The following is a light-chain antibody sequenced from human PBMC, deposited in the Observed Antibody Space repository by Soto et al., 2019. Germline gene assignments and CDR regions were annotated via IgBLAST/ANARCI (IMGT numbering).Light chain of an antibody. CDR2: AAS. V-gene: IGKV1-39*01. J-gene: IGKJ2*01. Sequence: DIQMTQSPSSLSASVGDRISITCRSCQTIRNNLNWYQQRPGKAPKLLIFAASSLHNGVPPRFSGGGSGTHFTLTITTPQPEDAATYFCQQSFSVPYTFGQGTQVDI. CDR1: QTIRNN. CDR3: QQSFSVPYT.